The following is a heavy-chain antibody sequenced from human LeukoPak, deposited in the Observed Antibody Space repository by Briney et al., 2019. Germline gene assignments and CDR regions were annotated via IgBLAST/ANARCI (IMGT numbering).Heavy chain of an antibody. D-gene: IGHD5/OR15-5a*01. Sequence: PGGSLRLSCAASGFTFSSYWMNWARQAPGKGLEWVASINHNGNVNYYVDSVKGRFTMSRDNAKNTLYLQMDSLRAEDTAVYYCVRDMSTADLDHWGLGTLVTVFS. CDR1: GFTFSSYW. CDR3: VRDMSTADLDH. J-gene: IGHJ4*02. V-gene: IGHV3-7*01. CDR2: INHNGNVN.